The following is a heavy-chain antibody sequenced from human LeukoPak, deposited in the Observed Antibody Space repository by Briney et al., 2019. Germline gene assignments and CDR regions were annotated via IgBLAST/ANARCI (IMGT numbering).Heavy chain of an antibody. D-gene: IGHD3-16*01. CDR1: GGSISSSNYY. CDR3: ASYVWGSYFGPKRFDY. Sequence: SETLSLTCTVSGGSISSSNYYWGWIRQPPGKGLEWIGSIYYSGSTYYNPSLKSRVTISVDTSKNQSSLKLSSVTAADTAVYYCASYVWGSYFGPKRFDYWGQGTLVTVSS. J-gene: IGHJ4*02. V-gene: IGHV4-39*01. CDR2: IYYSGST.